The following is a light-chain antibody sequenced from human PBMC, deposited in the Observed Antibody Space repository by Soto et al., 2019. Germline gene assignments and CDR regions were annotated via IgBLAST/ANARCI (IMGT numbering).Light chain of an antibody. CDR1: QSVSSTS. J-gene: IGKJ5*01. CDR2: AAS. CDR3: QQYGYSPIT. V-gene: IGKV3D-20*01. Sequence: ETVLTQSPATLSLSPGESATLSCGASQSVSSTSLLWYQQKPGLAPRLLIYAASSRATGSPDRFSGGGSGTDLTITISRLEPEDFEVYYCQQYGYSPITFGQGTRLEIK.